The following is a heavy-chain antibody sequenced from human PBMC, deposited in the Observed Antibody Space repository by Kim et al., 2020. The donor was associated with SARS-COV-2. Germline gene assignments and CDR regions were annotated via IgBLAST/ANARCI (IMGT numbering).Heavy chain of an antibody. D-gene: IGHD6-25*01. V-gene: IGHV4-59*01. CDR3: AGRTRTLGLAFDI. CDR2: IYYSGST. Sequence: SETLSLTCTVSGGSISSYYWSWIRQPPGKGLEWIGYIYYSGSTNYNPSLKSRVTISVDTSKNQFSLKLSSVTAADTAVYYCAGRTRTLGLAFDIWGQGTMVTVSS. J-gene: IGHJ3*02. CDR1: GGSISSYY.